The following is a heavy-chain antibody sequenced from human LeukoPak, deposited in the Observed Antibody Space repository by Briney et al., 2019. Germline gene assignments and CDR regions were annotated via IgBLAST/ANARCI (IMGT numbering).Heavy chain of an antibody. D-gene: IGHD2-15*01. J-gene: IGHJ3*02. CDR3: ASSLVVVAAWVAFDI. CDR1: GFTVSSNY. CDR2: IYSGGST. Sequence: GGSLRLSCAASGFTVSSNYMSWVRQAPGKGLEWVSVIYSGGSTYYADSVKGRFTISRDNSKNTLYLQMNSLRAEDTAVYYCASSLVVVAAWVAFDIWGQGTMVTVSS. V-gene: IGHV3-66*01.